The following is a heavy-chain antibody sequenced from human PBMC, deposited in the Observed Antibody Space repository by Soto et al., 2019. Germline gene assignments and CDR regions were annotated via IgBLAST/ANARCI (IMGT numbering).Heavy chain of an antibody. D-gene: IGHD3-10*01. CDR2: INHSGST. CDR1: GGSFSGYY. CDR3: AGGSGSYLYYFDY. Sequence: ASETLSLTCAVYGGSFSGYYWSWIRQPPGKGLEWIGEINHSGSTNYNPSLKSRVTISVDTSKNQFSLKLSSVTAADTAVYYCAGGSGSYLYYFDYWGQGTLVTVSS. J-gene: IGHJ4*02. V-gene: IGHV4-34*01.